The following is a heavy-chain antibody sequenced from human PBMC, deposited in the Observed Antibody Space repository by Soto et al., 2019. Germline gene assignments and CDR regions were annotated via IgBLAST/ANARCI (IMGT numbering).Heavy chain of an antibody. Sequence: SETLSLTCTVSGGSISSGGYYWSWIRQHPGKGLEWIGYIYYSGSTYYNPSLKSRVTISVDTSKNQFSLKLSSVTAADTAVYYCARGTRGYCSGGSCYDEKPVNFDYWGQGTLVTVSS. CDR3: ARGTRGYCSGGSCYDEKPVNFDY. CDR1: GGSISSGGYY. J-gene: IGHJ4*02. V-gene: IGHV4-31*03. D-gene: IGHD2-15*01. CDR2: IYYSGST.